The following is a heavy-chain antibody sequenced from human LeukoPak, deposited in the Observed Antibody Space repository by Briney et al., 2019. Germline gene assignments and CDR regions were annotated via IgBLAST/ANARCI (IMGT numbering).Heavy chain of an antibody. CDR2: IYHSGST. D-gene: IGHD4-11*01. CDR1: GGSISSGGYS. CDR3: ARMTTVTTGYFDY. Sequence: PSQTLSLTCAVSGGSISSGGYSWSWIRQPPGKGLEWIGYIYHSGSTYYNPSLKSRVTISVDRSKNQFPLKLSSVTAADTAVYYCARMTTVTTGYFDYWGQGTLVTVSS. J-gene: IGHJ4*02. V-gene: IGHV4-30-2*01.